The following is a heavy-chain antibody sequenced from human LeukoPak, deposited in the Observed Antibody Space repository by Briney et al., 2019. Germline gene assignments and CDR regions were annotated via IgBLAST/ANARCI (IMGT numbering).Heavy chain of an antibody. J-gene: IGHJ3*02. CDR2: IWSDESEK. CDR3: AREGCSSASCPRGDAFDI. V-gene: IGHV3-33*01. Sequence: GKSLRLSCAASGFTFSSFVMHWVRQAPGKGLEWVAVIWSDESEKDFADSVKGRFTISRDNSENTLYLQMNSLRVEDTAVYYCAREGCSSASCPRGDAFDIWGQGTLATVSS. D-gene: IGHD2-2*01. CDR1: GFTFSSFV.